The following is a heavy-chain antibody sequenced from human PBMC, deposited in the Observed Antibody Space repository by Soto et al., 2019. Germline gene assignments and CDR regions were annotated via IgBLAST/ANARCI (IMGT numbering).Heavy chain of an antibody. CDR2: IKQDGSEK. Sequence: PGGSLRLSCAASGFTFSSYWMSWVRQAPGKGLEWVANIKQDGSEKYYVDSVKGRFTISRDNAKNSLYLQMNSLRAEDTAVYYCARDMGYDSSGSDFDYWGQGTLVTVSS. CDR3: ARDMGYDSSGSDFDY. CDR1: GFTFSSYW. D-gene: IGHD3-22*01. J-gene: IGHJ4*02. V-gene: IGHV3-7*01.